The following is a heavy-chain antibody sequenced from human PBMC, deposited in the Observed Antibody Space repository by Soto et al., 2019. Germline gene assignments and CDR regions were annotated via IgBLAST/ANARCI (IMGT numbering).Heavy chain of an antibody. CDR1: GFTFGSYA. CDR3: AKLGSQLLSYYGMDV. Sequence: GGFQRLSSGASGFTFGSYAMGWVRQAPGRGLEWVSTFGITGGDTYYADSVKGRFFISRDDSKYTLHLQMNSLRAEDTAVYHCAKLGSQLLSYYGMDVWGQGTTVTVPS. V-gene: IGHV3-23*01. J-gene: IGHJ6*02. CDR2: FGITGGDT. D-gene: IGHD2-2*01.